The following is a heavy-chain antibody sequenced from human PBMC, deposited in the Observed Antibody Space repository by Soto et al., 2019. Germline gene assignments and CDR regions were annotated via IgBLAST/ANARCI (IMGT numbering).Heavy chain of an antibody. CDR1: GFSLSTSGAG. CDR2: ISWKDEK. V-gene: IGHV2-5*01. Sequence: QITLKESGPTLVKPTQTLTVTCTFSGFSLSTSGAGVGWIRQSPGKAPEWLALISWKDEKRYNPGLKSRLTITKDTSKNQVVRTMTDLDPVDTATYFCAHRYGGNYYRWYFDSWGQGTLVTVSS. J-gene: IGHJ4*02. CDR3: AHRYGGNYYRWYFDS. D-gene: IGHD1-26*01.